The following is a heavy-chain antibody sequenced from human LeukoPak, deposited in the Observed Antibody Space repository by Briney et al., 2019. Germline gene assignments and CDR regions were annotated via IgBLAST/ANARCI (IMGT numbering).Heavy chain of an antibody. V-gene: IGHV3-21*01. D-gene: IGHD3-3*01. CDR2: ISSSSSYI. Sequence: GGSLRLSCAASGFTFSSYSMNWVRQAPGKGLEWVSSISSSSSYIYYADSVKGRFTITRDNAKNSLYLQMNSLRAEDTAVYYSARDRNCGVVIRGCYFDYWGQGTLVTVSS. CDR1: GFTFSSYS. J-gene: IGHJ4*02. CDR3: ARDRNCGVVIRGCYFDY.